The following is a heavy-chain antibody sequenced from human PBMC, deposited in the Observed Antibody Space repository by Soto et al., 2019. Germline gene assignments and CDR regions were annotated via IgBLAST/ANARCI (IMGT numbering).Heavy chain of an antibody. J-gene: IGHJ4*02. D-gene: IGHD3-3*01. CDR2: VDDSGGVP. Sequence: EVHLLESGGGMVQPGGSLRLSCAASGFTFGDSAMSWVRQAPGKGLEWVSGVDDSGGVPRYADSVKGRFTISRDNVRNTLDLQMNSLRVEDTAVYFCAKNCWTGLPLGGYWGQGALVTVSS. CDR3: AKNCWTGLPLGGY. CDR1: GFTFGDSA. V-gene: IGHV3-23*01.